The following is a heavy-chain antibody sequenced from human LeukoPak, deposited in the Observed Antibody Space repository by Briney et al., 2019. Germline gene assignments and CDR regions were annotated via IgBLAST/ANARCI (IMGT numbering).Heavy chain of an antibody. Sequence: GASVKVSCKASGYTFTGYYMHWVRQAPGQGLEWMGWINPNSGGTNYAQKFQGRVTMTRDTSISIAYMELSRLRSDDTAVYYCARERNSGWYFDYYYYMDVWGKGTTVTVSS. CDR1: GYTFTGYY. D-gene: IGHD6-19*01. CDR3: ARERNSGWYFDYYYYMDV. V-gene: IGHV1-2*02. J-gene: IGHJ6*03. CDR2: INPNSGGT.